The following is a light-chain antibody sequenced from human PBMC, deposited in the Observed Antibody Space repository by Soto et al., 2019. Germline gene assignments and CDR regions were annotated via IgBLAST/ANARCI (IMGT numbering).Light chain of an antibody. CDR3: HQYNSYWT. V-gene: IGKV1-5*03. J-gene: IGKJ1*01. CDR1: QSIGSW. Sequence: DTQMTQSPSTLSASVGDRVTITCRASQSIGSWLAWYPQTPGKAPKLLIYKTSILENGVPSRFSGSGSGTEFTLSISSLQPDDFATYYCHQYNSYWTFGQGTKVDI. CDR2: KTS.